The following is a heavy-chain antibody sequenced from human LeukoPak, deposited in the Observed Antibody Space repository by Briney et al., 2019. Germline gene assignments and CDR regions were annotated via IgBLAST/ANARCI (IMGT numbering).Heavy chain of an antibody. CDR3: ARVSSSSSVGYYYYMDV. CDR2: IYYSGST. J-gene: IGHJ6*03. D-gene: IGHD6-6*01. CDR1: GGSISSGGYY. Sequence: SETLSLTCTVSGGSISSGGYYWSWIRQHPGKGLEWIGYIYYSGSTYYNPSLKSRVTISVDTSKNQFSLKLSSVTAADTAVYYCARVSSSSSVGYYYYMDVWGKGTTVTVSS. V-gene: IGHV4-31*03.